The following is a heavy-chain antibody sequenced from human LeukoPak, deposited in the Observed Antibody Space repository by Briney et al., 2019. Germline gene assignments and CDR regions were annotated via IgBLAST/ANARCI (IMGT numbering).Heavy chain of an antibody. J-gene: IGHJ3*02. CDR3: ARQRRDDYVWGSYRPRPWGAFDI. V-gene: IGHV4-59*08. CDR1: GGSISSYY. D-gene: IGHD3-16*02. Sequence: SETLSLTCTVSGGSISSYYWSWVRQPPGKGLEWIGFVYYTGSTNYNPSLKSRVTISVDTSKNQFSLKLSSVTAADTAVYYCARQRRDDYVWGSYRPRPWGAFDIWGQGTMVTVSS. CDR2: VYYTGST.